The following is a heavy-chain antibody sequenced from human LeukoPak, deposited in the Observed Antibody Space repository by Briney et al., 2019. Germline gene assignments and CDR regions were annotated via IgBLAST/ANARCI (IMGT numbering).Heavy chain of an antibody. CDR3: ARVKWERAIDY. V-gene: IGHV4-59*01. D-gene: IGHD1-26*01. CDR2: IYYSGST. CDR1: GGSISSYY. J-gene: IGHJ4*02. Sequence: SETLSLTCTASGGSISSYYWSWIRQPPGKGLEWIGYIYYSGSTNYNPSLKSRVTISVDTSKNQFSLKLSSVTAADTAVYYCARVKWERAIDYWGQGTLVTVSS.